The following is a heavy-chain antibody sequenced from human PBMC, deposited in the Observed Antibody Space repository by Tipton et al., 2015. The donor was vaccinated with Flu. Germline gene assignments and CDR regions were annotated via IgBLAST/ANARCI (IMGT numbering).Heavy chain of an antibody. CDR2: ISGSGTTI. CDR3: ARDPGGYDYGYVDY. V-gene: IGHV3-11*01. D-gene: IGHD3-16*01. Sequence: SLRLSCAASGVTVSNNYMLWIRQPPGKGLEWVSYISGSGTTIHYADSVRGRFTVSRDNAKNSLYLQMSSLRAGDTAVYFCARDPGGYDYGYVDYWGQGTLVTVSS. J-gene: IGHJ4*02. CDR1: GVTVSNNY.